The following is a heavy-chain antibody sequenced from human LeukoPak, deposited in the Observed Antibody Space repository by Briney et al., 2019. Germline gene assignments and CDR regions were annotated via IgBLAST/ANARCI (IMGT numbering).Heavy chain of an antibody. CDR2: IRYDGTAQ. V-gene: IGHV3-30*02. CDR1: GFTFSNYG. CDR3: ARGNSNGFDT. J-gene: IGHJ3*02. D-gene: IGHD1-7*01. Sequence: GGSLRLSCAASGFTFSNYGMDWVRQAPGKGLEWVAFIRYDGTAQYYADSVKGQFTISRDNSKNTLYMQVNSLRAEDTAVYYCARGNSNGFDTWGQGTMVTVSS.